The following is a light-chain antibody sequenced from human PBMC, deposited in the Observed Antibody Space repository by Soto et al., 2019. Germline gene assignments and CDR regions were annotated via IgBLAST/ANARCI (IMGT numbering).Light chain of an antibody. CDR3: QQRRNWPLT. CDR2: DVS. J-gene: IGKJ4*02. V-gene: IGKV3-11*01. Sequence: EIVLTQSPATLSLSAGERATLSCRASQSVDSYLTWYQQKPGQAPRLLIYDVSKRATGIPVRFSGSVSGTDFTLIISSLEPEEVAIYYCQQRRNWPLTFGGGTKVEIK. CDR1: QSVDSY.